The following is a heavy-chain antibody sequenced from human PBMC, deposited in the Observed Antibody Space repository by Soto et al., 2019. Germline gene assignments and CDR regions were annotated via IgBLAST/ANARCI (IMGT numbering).Heavy chain of an antibody. CDR3: GRRRYFDWAFDY. J-gene: IGHJ4*02. CDR1: GGSISGYY. D-gene: IGHD3-9*01. CDR2: IHYSGST. Sequence: PSETLSLTCTVSGGSISGYYWSWIRQPPGKGLEWIGYIHYSGSTNYNPSLKSRVTISVDTSKNHFSLNLRSVTAADTAVYYCGRRRYFDWAFDYWGQGTLVTVSS. V-gene: IGHV4-59*01.